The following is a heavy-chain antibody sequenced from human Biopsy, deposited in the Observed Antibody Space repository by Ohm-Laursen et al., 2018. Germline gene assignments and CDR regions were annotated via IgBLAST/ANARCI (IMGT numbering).Heavy chain of an antibody. CDR1: GFTFSNYG. D-gene: IGHD5-12*01. Sequence: SLRLSCTASGFTFSNYGMTWVRQAPGKGLEWVSSITGDGGSIHYADSVKGRFTISRDNSKNTLYMQMNSLRAEDMGVYYCARKYSGFDIWGQGTMVSVSS. CDR2: ITGDGGSI. CDR3: ARKYSGFDI. J-gene: IGHJ3*02. V-gene: IGHV3-23*01.